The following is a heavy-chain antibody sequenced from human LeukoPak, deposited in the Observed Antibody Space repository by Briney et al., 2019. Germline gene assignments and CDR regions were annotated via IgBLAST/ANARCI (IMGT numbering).Heavy chain of an antibody. CDR2: IWYDGSNK. CDR1: GFTFSSYG. D-gene: IGHD3-10*01. V-gene: IGHV3-33*01. CDR3: ARGLLWFGELFYFDY. Sequence: HPGGSLRLSCAASGFTFSSYGMPWVRQAPGKGLEWVAVIWYDGSNKYYADSVKGRFTISRDNYKNTLYLQMNSLRAEDTAVYYCARGLLWFGELFYFDYWGQGTLVTVSS. J-gene: IGHJ4*02.